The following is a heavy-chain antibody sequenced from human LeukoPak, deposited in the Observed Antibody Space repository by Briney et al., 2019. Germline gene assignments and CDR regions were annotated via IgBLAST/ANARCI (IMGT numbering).Heavy chain of an antibody. CDR3: ARHGFFVLLPNYSSGRDYYYYYYMDV. CDR1: GGSISSYY. Sequence: PSETLSLTCTVSGGSISSYYWSWIRQPPGKGLEWIGYIFYSGSTNYNPSLKSRVTISVDTSKNQFSLKLSSVTAADTAVYYCARHGFFVLLPNYSSGRDYYYYYYMDVWGKRTTVTVSS. D-gene: IGHD3-22*01. CDR2: IFYSGST. V-gene: IGHV4-59*01. J-gene: IGHJ6*03.